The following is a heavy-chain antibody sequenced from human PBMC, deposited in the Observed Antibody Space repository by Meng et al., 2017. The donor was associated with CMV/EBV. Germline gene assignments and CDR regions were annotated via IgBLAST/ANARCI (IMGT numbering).Heavy chain of an antibody. Sequence: AVPVSCQASGYTFTSYGISWLGQAPGQGLEWMGWISAYNGNTNYAQKLQGRVTMTTDTSTSTAYMELRSLRSDDTAVYYCAIVDSRAYPGSYWGQGTLVTVSS. J-gene: IGHJ4*02. D-gene: IGHD3-22*01. CDR2: ISAYNGNT. CDR3: AIVDSRAYPGSY. V-gene: IGHV1-18*01. CDR1: GYTFTSYG.